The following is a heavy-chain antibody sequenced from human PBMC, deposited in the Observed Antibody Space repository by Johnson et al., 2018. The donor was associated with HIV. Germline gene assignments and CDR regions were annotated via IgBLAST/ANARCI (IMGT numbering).Heavy chain of an antibody. J-gene: IGHJ3*02. V-gene: IGHV3-43*02. Sequence: VQLVESGGGVVQPGRSLRLSCAASGFTFDDYTMYWVRQAPGKGLEWVSYISSSGSTIYYADSVKGRFTISRDNSKNSLYLQMNSLRAEDTALYYCAKDTEAAAGTDDAFDIWGQGTMVTVSS. CDR1: GFTFDDYT. CDR2: ISSSGSTI. CDR3: AKDTEAAAGTDDAFDI. D-gene: IGHD6-13*01.